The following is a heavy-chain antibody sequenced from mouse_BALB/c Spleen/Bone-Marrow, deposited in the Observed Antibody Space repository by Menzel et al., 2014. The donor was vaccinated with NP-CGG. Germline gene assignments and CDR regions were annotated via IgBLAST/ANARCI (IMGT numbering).Heavy chain of an antibody. CDR1: GFNIXDTY. CDR3: ARYDYGWYFYV. D-gene: IGHD1-1*01. V-gene: IGHV14-3*02. J-gene: IGHJ1*01. CDR2: IDPASGNT. Sequence: VQLKESGAELVKPGASVKLSCTASGFNIXDTYMHWVKQRPEQGLEWIGRIDPASGNTKYDPKFQGKATITADTSSNTAYLQLSSLASEDTAVYYCARYDYGWYFYVWGAGTTVTVSS.